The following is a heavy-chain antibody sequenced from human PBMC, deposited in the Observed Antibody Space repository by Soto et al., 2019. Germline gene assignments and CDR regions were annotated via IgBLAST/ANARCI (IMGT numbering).Heavy chain of an antibody. CDR3: VHRFVGLYFDY. J-gene: IGHJ4*02. V-gene: IGHV2-5*02. CDR1: GFSLSTNGMG. CDR2: IYWDDDK. Sequence: GSGPTLVNPTQTLTLTCTFSGFSLSTNGMGVGWIRQPPGKALEWLALIYWDDDKRYTPSLNSRLTITKDTSKNQVVLTMTNIDPVDTATYYCVHRFVGLYFDYWGQGTLVTVSS. D-gene: IGHD3-3*01.